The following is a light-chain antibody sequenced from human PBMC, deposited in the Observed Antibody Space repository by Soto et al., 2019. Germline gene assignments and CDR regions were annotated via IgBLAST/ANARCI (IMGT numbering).Light chain of an antibody. J-gene: IGKJ5*01. CDR2: DAS. CDR1: QSVSRSY. V-gene: IGKV3-11*01. Sequence: EIVLTQSPGTLSLSPGQRATLSCRASQSVSRSYLAWYQHKRGQAPRLLIYDASNRATGIPARFSGSGSGTDFTLTISSLEPEDFAVYYCQQRSNWPPITFGQGTRLEIK. CDR3: QQRSNWPPIT.